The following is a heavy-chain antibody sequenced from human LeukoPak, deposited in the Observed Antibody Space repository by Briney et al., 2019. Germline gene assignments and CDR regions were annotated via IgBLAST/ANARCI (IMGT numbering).Heavy chain of an antibody. V-gene: IGHV3-43D*03. CDR3: TEGLRFAAALTPFDY. CDR1: GFTFDDHA. D-gene: IGHD6-13*01. CDR2: ISWDGGTT. J-gene: IGHJ4*02. Sequence: GGSLRLSCAASGFTFDDHAMHWVRQAPGKGLEWISLISWDGGTTYYADSAKGRFTIYRDNSKNSVYLQMNRLRPEDTAIYYCTEGLRFAAALTPFDYWGQGTLVTVSS.